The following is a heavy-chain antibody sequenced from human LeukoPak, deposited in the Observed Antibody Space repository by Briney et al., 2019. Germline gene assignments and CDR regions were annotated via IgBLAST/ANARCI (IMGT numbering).Heavy chain of an antibody. V-gene: IGHV3-7*01. CDR3: VRDVSDENDSASRMHLDS. D-gene: IGHD2-15*01. Sequence: GGSLRLSCAASGFTFSNYWMTWVRQAPGKGLEWVANIKKDGREKDYVDSVKGRFAISRDNARNSLFLQMNSLRAEDTAVYYCVRDVSDENDSASRMHLDSWGQGTLVSVSS. CDR2: IKKDGREK. CDR1: GFTFSNYW. J-gene: IGHJ4*02.